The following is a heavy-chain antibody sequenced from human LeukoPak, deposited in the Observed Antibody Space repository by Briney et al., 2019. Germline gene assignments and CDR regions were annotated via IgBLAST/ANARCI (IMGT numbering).Heavy chain of an antibody. Sequence: SETLSLTCAVHGGSFSGYYWSWIRQPPGKGLEWIGEINHSGSTNYNPSLKSRVTISVDTSKNQFSLKLSSVTAADTAVYYCARHGRYDFWSGYYTSRFDYWGQGTLVTVSS. CDR2: INHSGST. CDR1: GGSFSGYY. D-gene: IGHD3-3*01. J-gene: IGHJ4*02. CDR3: ARHGRYDFWSGYYTSRFDY. V-gene: IGHV4-34*01.